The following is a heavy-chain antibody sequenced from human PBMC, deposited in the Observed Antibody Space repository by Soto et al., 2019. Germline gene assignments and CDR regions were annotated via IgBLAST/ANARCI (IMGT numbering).Heavy chain of an antibody. D-gene: IGHD3-10*01. CDR1: GVSFSGYY. Sequence: PSETLSLTCAISGVSFSGYYWIWIRRPPGKGLEWIGEIDHGGSTKYNPSLKSRVTISVDTSKRQFSLNLRSVTAADTAVYYCARAPKPITMIRKQPYYFDYWGHGTLVTVSS. CDR3: ARAPKPITMIRKQPYYFDY. V-gene: IGHV4-34*01. CDR2: IDHGGST. J-gene: IGHJ4*01.